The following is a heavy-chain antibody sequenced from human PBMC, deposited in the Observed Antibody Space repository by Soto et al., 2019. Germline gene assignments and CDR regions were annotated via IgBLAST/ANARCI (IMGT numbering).Heavy chain of an antibody. CDR2: ISHRGST. D-gene: IGHD3-9*01. CDR1: GGSFSGYY. Sequence: SETLSLTCAVYGGSFSGYYWSWIRQPPGKGLEWIGEISHRGSTKYNPPLKSRVTISVDTSKNQFSLNLRSVSAADTAVYYCARGDILTGYVYWGQGTLVTVS. CDR3: ARGDILTGYVY. V-gene: IGHV4-34*01. J-gene: IGHJ4*02.